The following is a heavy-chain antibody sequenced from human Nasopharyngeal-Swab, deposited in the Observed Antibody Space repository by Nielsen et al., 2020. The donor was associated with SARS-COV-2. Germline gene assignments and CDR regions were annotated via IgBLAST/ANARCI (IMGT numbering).Heavy chain of an antibody. Sequence: GGSLRLSCAASGFTFSAYAMNWVRQAPGKGLEWVSSISPSGNYVFYEDSVKGRFTISRDNAKNSLFLQMNSLRPDDTAVYYCARDGYSYDDAFDIWGQGTLVTVSS. J-gene: IGHJ3*02. CDR2: ISPSGNYV. CDR3: ARDGYSYDDAFDI. V-gene: IGHV3-21*06. D-gene: IGHD5-18*01. CDR1: GFTFSAYA.